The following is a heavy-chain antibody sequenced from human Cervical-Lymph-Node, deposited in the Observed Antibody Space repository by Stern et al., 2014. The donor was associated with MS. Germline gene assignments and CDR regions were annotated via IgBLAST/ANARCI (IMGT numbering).Heavy chain of an antibody. CDR2: TIPIFGTA. Sequence: QVQLVQSGAEVKKPGSSVKVSCKASGGTFSSYAISWVRQAPGQGLEGMGGTIPIFGTANYAQKFQGRVTITADESTSTAYMELSSLRSEDTAVYYCARDTSYSSSWYPTYYGMDVWGQGTTVTVSS. CDR1: GGTFSSYA. J-gene: IGHJ6*02. D-gene: IGHD6-13*01. CDR3: ARDTSYSSSWYPTYYGMDV. V-gene: IGHV1-69*12.